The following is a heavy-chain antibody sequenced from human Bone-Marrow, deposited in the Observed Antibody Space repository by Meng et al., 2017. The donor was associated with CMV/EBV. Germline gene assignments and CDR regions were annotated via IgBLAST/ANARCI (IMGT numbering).Heavy chain of an antibody. V-gene: IGHV1-18*01. CDR1: GNIFAKNG. D-gene: IGHD3-3*01. CDR3: AGSGAQLRFLEWLSPYYYYGMDV. J-gene: IGHJ6*02. CDR2: ISADNHNT. Sequence: ASVKVSCKAPGNIFAKNGISWMRQAPGQRLEWMGWISADNHNTNLVQRFQGRVTMTIDTSTNTAYVELRSLRSDDTAVYYCAGSGAQLRFLEWLSPYYYYGMDVWGQGTTVTVAS.